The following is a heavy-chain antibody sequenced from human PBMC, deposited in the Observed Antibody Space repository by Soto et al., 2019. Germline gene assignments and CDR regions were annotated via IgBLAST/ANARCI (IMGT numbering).Heavy chain of an antibody. D-gene: IGHD1-26*01. CDR2: IIPIFGTA. Sequence: SVKVSCKASGGTFSSYAISWVRQAPGQGLEWMGGIIPIFGTANYAQKFQGRVTITADKSTSTAYMELSSLRSEDTAVYYCASRGSSGSYYPFDYWGQGTLVTVS. J-gene: IGHJ4*02. CDR1: GGTFSSYA. CDR3: ASRGSSGSYYPFDY. V-gene: IGHV1-69*06.